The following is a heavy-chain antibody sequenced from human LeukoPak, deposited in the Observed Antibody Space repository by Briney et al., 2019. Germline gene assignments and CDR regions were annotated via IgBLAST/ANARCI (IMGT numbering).Heavy chain of an antibody. CDR2: ISHTGIT. V-gene: IGHV4-4*01. D-gene: IGHD7-27*01. Sequence: PPRTLSPTCAVDADSPTTRPYWWNWVRHPPWKGLEWIGEISHTGITKYSPSLKSRITISADESKNQVSLRINSVTAADTAIYFCARAPPWALDYWGPGTLATVSS. CDR3: ARAPPWALDY. CDR1: ADSPTTRPYW. J-gene: IGHJ4*02.